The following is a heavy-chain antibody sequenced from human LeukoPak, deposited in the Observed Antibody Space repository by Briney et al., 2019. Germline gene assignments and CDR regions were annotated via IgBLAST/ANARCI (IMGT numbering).Heavy chain of an antibody. CDR1: GFPFFSTYA. V-gene: IGHV3-30-3*01. CDR3: AKDGQSDSPYSMDV. Sequence: GGSLRLSCAASGFPFFSTYAMYWVRQAPGKGLEWVAAISYDGSNEYYADSVKGRFTISRDNSKDTLYLQMSSLRAEDTAMYYCAKDGQSDSPYSMDVWGQGTTVIVSS. D-gene: IGHD2-21*01. CDR2: ISYDGSNE. J-gene: IGHJ6*02.